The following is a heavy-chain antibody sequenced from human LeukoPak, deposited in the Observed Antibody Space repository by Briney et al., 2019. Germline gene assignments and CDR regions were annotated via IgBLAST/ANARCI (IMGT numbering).Heavy chain of an antibody. CDR1: GFTFSSYG. Sequence: GGSLRLSCAASGFTFSSYGMHWVRQAPGKGLEWVAVISYDGSNKYYADSVKGRFTVSRDNSKNTLYLQMNSLRAEDTAVYYCAKIVGGDYPFDYWGQGTLVTVSS. CDR2: ISYDGSNK. D-gene: IGHD4-17*01. CDR3: AKIVGGDYPFDY. V-gene: IGHV3-30*18. J-gene: IGHJ4*02.